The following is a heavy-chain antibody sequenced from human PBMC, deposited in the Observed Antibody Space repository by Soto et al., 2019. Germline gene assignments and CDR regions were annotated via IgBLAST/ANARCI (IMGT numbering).Heavy chain of an antibody. CDR3: ARGQGGYSRYFDY. J-gene: IGHJ4*02. CDR2: INAGNGNT. Sequence: AASVKVSCKASGYTFTSYAMHWVRQAPGQRLEWMGWINAGNGNTKYSQKFQGRVTITRDTSASTAYMELSSLRSEDTAIYYCARGQGGYSRYFDYWGQGALVTVSS. V-gene: IGHV1-3*01. CDR1: GYTFTSYA. D-gene: IGHD5-12*01.